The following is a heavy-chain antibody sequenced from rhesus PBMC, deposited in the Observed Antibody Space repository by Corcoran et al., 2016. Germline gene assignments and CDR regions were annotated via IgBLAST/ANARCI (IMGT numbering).Heavy chain of an antibody. CDR2: INGNSGST. D-gene: IGHD6-25*01. J-gene: IGHJ4*01. Sequence: QVQLQESGPGLVKPSETLSLSCTVSGASISSNWWTWIRQSPGKGLEWRGEINGNSGSTNSHTSLKSRVTIEKDAAKSQVSLKLSSVTAADTAIYYCARDPAARDRSFDYWGQGVLVTVSS. CDR3: ARDPAARDRSFDY. V-gene: IGHV4-80*01. CDR1: GASISSNW.